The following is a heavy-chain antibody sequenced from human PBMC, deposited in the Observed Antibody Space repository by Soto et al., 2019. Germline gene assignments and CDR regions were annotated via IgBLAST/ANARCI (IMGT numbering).Heavy chain of an antibody. CDR3: ARDREPEYSSAIFFDI. CDR1: GLTVSSSY. CDR2: IYSAGST. J-gene: IGHJ4*02. Sequence: GGSLRLSCAASGLTVSSSYMSWVRQAPGKGLQWVSVIYSAGSTYYANSVKGRFTISRDISTNMVYLQMSSLTDEDTAVYYCARDREPEYSSAIFFDIWGQGXLVTVSS. D-gene: IGHD5-18*01. V-gene: IGHV3-53*01.